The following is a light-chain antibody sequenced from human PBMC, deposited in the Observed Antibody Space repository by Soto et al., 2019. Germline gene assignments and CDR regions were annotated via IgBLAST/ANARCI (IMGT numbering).Light chain of an antibody. V-gene: IGKV1-33*01. CDR3: QPYDNLPQVT. J-gene: IGKJ4*01. CDR2: DAS. CDR1: QDISNY. Sequence: DIQMTQSPSSLSASVGDRVTITCQASQDISNYLNWYQQKPGKAPKLLIYDASNLETGVPSRFSGSGSGTDFTLTINSLQPEDIAPYSCQPYDNLPQVTFGGGTKVEIK.